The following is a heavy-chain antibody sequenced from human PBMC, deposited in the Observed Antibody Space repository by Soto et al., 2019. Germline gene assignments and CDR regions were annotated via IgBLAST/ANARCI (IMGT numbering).Heavy chain of an antibody. CDR1: GFTFSSYG. V-gene: IGHV3-33*01. CDR3: ARGGSGSYYKVYYYYYGMDV. CDR2: IWYDGSNK. Sequence: QVQLVESGGGVVQPGRSLRLSCAASGFTFSSYGMHWVRQAPGKGLEWVAVIWYDGSNKYYADSVKGRFTISRDNSKNTLYLQMNSLRAEDTAVYYCARGGSGSYYKVYYYYYGMDVWGQGTTVTVSS. J-gene: IGHJ6*02. D-gene: IGHD3-10*01.